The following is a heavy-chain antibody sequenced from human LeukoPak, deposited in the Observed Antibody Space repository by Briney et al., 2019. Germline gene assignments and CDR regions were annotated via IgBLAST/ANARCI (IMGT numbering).Heavy chain of an antibody. V-gene: IGHV3-11*03. CDR1: GFSFSDYY. J-gene: IGHJ4*02. CDR2: VSSSGTYT. D-gene: IGHD3-22*01. Sequence: GGSLRLSCAASGFSFSDYYMTWIRQAPGKGLEWISYVSSSGTYTHYVDSVKGRFAISRDNAKNSLHLQLNSLRAEDTAVYYCARSPADSSGYHIVKEIDYWGQGTLVTVSS. CDR3: ARSPADSSGYHIVKEIDY.